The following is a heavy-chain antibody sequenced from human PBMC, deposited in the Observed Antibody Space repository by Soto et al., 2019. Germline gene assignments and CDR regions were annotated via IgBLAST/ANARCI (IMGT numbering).Heavy chain of an antibody. CDR1: GFTFSSYA. CDR3: ARDVLSSGYYPGLGY. V-gene: IGHV3-30-3*01. Sequence: GGSLRLSCAASGFTFSSYAMHWVRQAPGKGLEWVAVISYDGSNKYYADSVKGRFTISRDNSKNTLYLQMNSLRAEDTAVYYCARDVLSSGYYPGLGYWGQGTLVTVSS. CDR2: ISYDGSNK. J-gene: IGHJ4*02. D-gene: IGHD3-22*01.